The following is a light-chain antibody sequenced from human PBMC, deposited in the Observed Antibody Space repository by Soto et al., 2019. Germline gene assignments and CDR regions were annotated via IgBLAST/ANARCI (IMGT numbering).Light chain of an antibody. V-gene: IGKV1-12*01. CDR1: QGVSSW. CDR3: QQVSSFPLT. Sequence: DIQMAQSPSSVSASVGDSVTISCRASQGVSSWLAWFQQHPGKAPSLLIYKATNLQTGVPSRFRGSGSDTDFTLTISNLQPEDFATYYCQQVSSFPLTFGGGPRCSSN. J-gene: IGKJ4*01. CDR2: KAT.